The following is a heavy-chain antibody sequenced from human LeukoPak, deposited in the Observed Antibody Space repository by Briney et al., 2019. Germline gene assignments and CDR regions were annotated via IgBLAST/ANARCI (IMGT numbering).Heavy chain of an antibody. Sequence: GGSLRLSCAASGFTFSSYAMSWVRQAPGKGLEWVSAISGSGGSTYYADSVKGRFTVSRDNSKNTLYLQMNSLRAEDTAVYYCAKDDLAGGWYHFFDYWGQGTLVTVSS. V-gene: IGHV3-23*01. J-gene: IGHJ4*02. CDR3: AKDDLAGGWYHFFDY. CDR2: ISGSGGST. D-gene: IGHD6-19*01. CDR1: GFTFSSYA.